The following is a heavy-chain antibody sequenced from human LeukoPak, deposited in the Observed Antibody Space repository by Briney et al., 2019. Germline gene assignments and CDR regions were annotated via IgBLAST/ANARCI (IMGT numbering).Heavy chain of an antibody. CDR2: ISSSSSYI. D-gene: IGHD2-21*02. CDR1: GFTFSSYS. V-gene: IGHV3-21*01. Sequence: GGSLRLSCAASGFTFSSYSMNWVRQAPGKGLEWVSSISSSSSYIYYADSVKGRFTISRDNAKNSLCLQMNSLRAEDTAVYYCARDLYCGGDCYPSARGYYGMDVWGQGTTVTVSS. CDR3: ARDLYCGGDCYPSARGYYGMDV. J-gene: IGHJ6*02.